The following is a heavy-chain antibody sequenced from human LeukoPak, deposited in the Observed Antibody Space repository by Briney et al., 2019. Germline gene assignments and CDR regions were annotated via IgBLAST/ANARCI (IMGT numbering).Heavy chain of an antibody. D-gene: IGHD2-15*01. J-gene: IGHJ1*01. CDR2: IYYSGTT. V-gene: IGHV4-30-4*01. Sequence: PSETLSLTCTVSGGSISSGDYYWSWIRQPPGKGLEWIGYIYYSGTTYYNPSLKSRVTISVDTSKSQFSLKLSSVTAADTAVYYCATRYCSGGNCYAGDFQHWGQGTLVTVSS. CDR3: ATRYCSGGNCYAGDFQH. CDR1: GGSISSGDYY.